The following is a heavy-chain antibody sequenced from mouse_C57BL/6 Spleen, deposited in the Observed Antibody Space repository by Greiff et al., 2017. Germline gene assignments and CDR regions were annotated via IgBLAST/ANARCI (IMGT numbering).Heavy chain of an antibody. V-gene: IGHV7-3*01. D-gene: IGHD1-1*01. Sequence: EVKLQESGGGLVQPGGSLSLSCAASGFTFTDYYMSWVRQPPGKALEWLGFIRNKANGYTTEYSASVKGRFTISRDNSQSILYLQMNALRAEDSATYYCARGYYYGSRYFDYWGQGTTLTVSS. CDR3: ARGYYYGSRYFDY. CDR2: IRNKANGYTT. J-gene: IGHJ2*01. CDR1: GFTFTDYY.